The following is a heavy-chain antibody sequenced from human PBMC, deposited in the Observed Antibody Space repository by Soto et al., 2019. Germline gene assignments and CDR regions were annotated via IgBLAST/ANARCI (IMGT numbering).Heavy chain of an antibody. CDR3: SRRAPEGFDP. V-gene: IGHV4-39*02. J-gene: IGHJ5*02. CDR2: IDYRGTI. Sequence: SETLSLTCTVSGGSIATSSYFWAWIRRPPGKGLEWIGSIDYRGTIYNNPSLKSRVTISVDTSKNHFSLNLDSVTAADTALYFCSRRAPEGFDPWGQGTLVTVSS. CDR1: GGSIATSSYF.